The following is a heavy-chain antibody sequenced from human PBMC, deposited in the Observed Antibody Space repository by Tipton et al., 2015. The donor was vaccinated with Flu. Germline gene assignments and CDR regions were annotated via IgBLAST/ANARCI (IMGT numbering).Heavy chain of an antibody. CDR2: IRNDGNEN. Sequence: SLRLSCAASGFIFNAYVLHWVRQAPGKGLEWVAFIRNDGNENNYADSVKGRFTISRDNDENTLYLHMSSLRPEDTAVYYCAKRREYDYVWGSYRPQGAFDIWGQGTMVTVSS. CDR3: AKRREYDYVWGSYRPQGAFDI. J-gene: IGHJ3*02. V-gene: IGHV3-30*02. D-gene: IGHD3-16*02. CDR1: GFIFNAYV.